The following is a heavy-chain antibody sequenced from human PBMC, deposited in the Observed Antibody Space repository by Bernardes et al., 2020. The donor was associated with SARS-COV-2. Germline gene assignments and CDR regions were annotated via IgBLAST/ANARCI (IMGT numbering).Heavy chain of an antibody. D-gene: IGHD7-27*01. CDR2: IAYADGHK. CDR1: GFTFTSFG. CDR3: ATINLGNFDY. Sequence: GGSLRLSCAASGFTFTSFGMHWVRQAPGKGLEWVSFIAYADGHKYYEDSVKGRFTISRDNSKNTLYLQMNSLRAEDTALYYCATINLGNFDYWGKGNLVTV. V-gene: IGHV3-30*02. J-gene: IGHJ4*02.